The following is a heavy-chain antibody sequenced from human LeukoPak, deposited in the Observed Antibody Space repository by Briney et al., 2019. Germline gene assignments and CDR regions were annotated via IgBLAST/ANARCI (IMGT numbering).Heavy chain of an antibody. CDR2: INACNGNT. CDR3: ARSRMTFDY. Sequence: ASVKVSCKASGYTFTSYAMHWVRQAPGQRLEGMGWINACNGNTKYSQKFQRRVTITRDTSASTAYMELSSLRSEDTAVYYCARSRMTFDYWGQGTLVTVSS. J-gene: IGHJ4*02. D-gene: IGHD1-14*01. V-gene: IGHV1-3*01. CDR1: GYTFTSYA.